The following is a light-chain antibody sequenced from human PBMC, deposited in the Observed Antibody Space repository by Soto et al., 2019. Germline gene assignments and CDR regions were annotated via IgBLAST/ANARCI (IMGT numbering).Light chain of an antibody. CDR1: QSISSW. J-gene: IGKJ3*01. Sequence: DIQRTQSPSTLSASVGVRVTIPCRASQSISSWLAWYQQKPGKAPKLLIYDASSLESGVPSRFSGSGSGTEFTLTISSLQPDDFATYYCQQYNSYSPAFGPGTKVDIK. V-gene: IGKV1-5*01. CDR3: QQYNSYSPA. CDR2: DAS.